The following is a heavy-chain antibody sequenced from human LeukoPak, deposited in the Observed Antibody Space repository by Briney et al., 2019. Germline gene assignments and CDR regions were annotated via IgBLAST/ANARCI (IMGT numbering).Heavy chain of an antibody. J-gene: IGHJ4*02. V-gene: IGHV3-48*01. CDR3: ASRVGALEY. Sequence: GGSLRLSCAASGFTFSDYSMNWVRQAPGKGLEWVSYISSSSSTIFYAASEKGRFTISRDNAKNSLYLQMDSLRAKDTAVYYCASRVGALEYWGQGTLVTVSS. D-gene: IGHD1-26*01. CDR1: GFTFSDYS. CDR2: ISSSSSTI.